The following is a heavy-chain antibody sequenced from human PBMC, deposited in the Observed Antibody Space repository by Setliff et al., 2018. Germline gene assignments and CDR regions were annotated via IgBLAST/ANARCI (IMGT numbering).Heavy chain of an antibody. J-gene: IGHJ4*02. CDR1: GYTFTAYH. Sequence: ASVKVSCKASGYTFTAYHINWVRQATGQGLEWMGWMDPNNGQTGYAQKFQGRVTFTRDTSISAAYMELSSLGSEDTVIYYCARSVSYCGPDCSRRFDFWGQGTLVTVSS. V-gene: IGHV1-8*03. CDR3: ARSVSYCGPDCSRRFDF. D-gene: IGHD2-21*02. CDR2: MDPNNGQT.